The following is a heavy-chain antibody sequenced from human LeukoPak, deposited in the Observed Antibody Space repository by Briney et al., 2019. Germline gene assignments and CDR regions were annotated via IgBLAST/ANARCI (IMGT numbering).Heavy chain of an antibody. J-gene: IGHJ4*02. CDR1: GFTFSRFN. D-gene: IGHD3-3*01. V-gene: IGHV3-48*01. Sequence: GGSLRLSCAASGFTFSRFNMNWLRQAPGKGLEWLSYVSTTGTIYYAESVKGRFSISRDNAKNSLYLQMNSLRPEDTAVYYCARDSLVFGVVTTFDYWGQGTLVTVSS. CDR2: VSTTGTI. CDR3: ARDSLVFGVVTTFDY.